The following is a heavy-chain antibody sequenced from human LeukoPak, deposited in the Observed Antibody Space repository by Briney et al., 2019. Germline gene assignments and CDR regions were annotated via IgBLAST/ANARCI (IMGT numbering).Heavy chain of an antibody. CDR3: ARVLLSSSSSFDY. V-gene: IGHV3-7*01. D-gene: IGHD6-13*01. CDR2: IKQDGSEK. J-gene: IGHJ4*02. CDR1: GFTFSSYW. Sequence: GGSLRLSCAASGFTFSSYWMSWVRQAPGKGLEWVANIKQDGSEKYYVDSVKGRVTISRDNDKNSLYLQMNSLSAEDTAVYYCARVLLSSSSSFDYWGQGTLVTVSS.